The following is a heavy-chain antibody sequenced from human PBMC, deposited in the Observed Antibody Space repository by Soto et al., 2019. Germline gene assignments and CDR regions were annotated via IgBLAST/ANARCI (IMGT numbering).Heavy chain of an antibody. CDR3: ARTQSYSGSGNYRNLRFDP. CDR1: GGSVGSVGYT. J-gene: IGHJ5*02. CDR2: SYHSRTF. Sequence: SETLSLTCALSGGSVGSVGYTWSWIRQPPGGGLEWIVYSYHSRTFRYSPSLKTRLTVSLDMSRNPFSLTLRPMTAADTAVYYCARTQSYSGSGNYRNLRFDPWGQGTQVTVSS. V-gene: IGHV4-30-2*01. D-gene: IGHD3-10*01.